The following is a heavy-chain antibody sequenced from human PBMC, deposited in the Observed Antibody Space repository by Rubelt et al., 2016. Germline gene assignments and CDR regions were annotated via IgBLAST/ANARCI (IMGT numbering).Heavy chain of an antibody. CDR2: IYYAGST. CDR3: ARVRRGFAAVADNTVFDY. D-gene: IGHD6-19*01. J-gene: IGHJ4*02. Sequence: QLQLQESGPGLVKPSETLSLTCTVSGGSVSSSSYYWGWIRQPPGKGLEWIGNIYYAGSTYFNPSLKSRITTSVDTSKNLCSLNVHTVTAADTAVYYCARVRRGFAAVADNTVFDYWGQGMLVTVSS. V-gene: IGHV4-39*07. CDR1: GGSVSSSSYY.